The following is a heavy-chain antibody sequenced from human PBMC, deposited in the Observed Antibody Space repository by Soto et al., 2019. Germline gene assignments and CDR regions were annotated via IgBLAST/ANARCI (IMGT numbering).Heavy chain of an antibody. CDR3: AGAFAYDYDSSGYYPPPDY. CDR2: IYYSGST. CDR1: GGSISSGGYY. J-gene: IGHJ4*02. Sequence: PSETLSLTCTVSGGSISSGGYYWSWIRQHPGKGLEWIGYIYYSGSTYYNPSLKSRVTISVDTSKNQFSLKLSSVTAADTAVYYCAGAFAYDYDSSGYYPPPDYWGQGTMVTVSS. V-gene: IGHV4-31*03. D-gene: IGHD3-22*01.